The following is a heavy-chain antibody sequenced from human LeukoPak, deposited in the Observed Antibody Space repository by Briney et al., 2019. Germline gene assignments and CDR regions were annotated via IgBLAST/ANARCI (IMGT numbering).Heavy chain of an antibody. CDR2: IYYSGST. CDR3: ARSEDTAMVYYYYGMDV. D-gene: IGHD5-18*01. CDR1: GGSISSYY. Sequence: SGTLSLTCTVSGGSISSYYWSWIRQPPGKGLEWIGYIYYSGSTNYNPSLKSRVTISVDTSKNQFSLKLSSVTAADTAVYYCARSEDTAMVYYYYGMDVWGQGTTVTVSS. V-gene: IGHV4-59*01. J-gene: IGHJ6*02.